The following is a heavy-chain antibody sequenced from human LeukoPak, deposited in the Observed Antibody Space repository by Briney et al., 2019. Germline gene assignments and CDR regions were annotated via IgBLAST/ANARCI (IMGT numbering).Heavy chain of an antibody. V-gene: IGHV3-30-3*01. CDR1: GFTFSSYA. CDR3: ARGRGGEGYNWLCYFDY. J-gene: IGHJ4*02. Sequence: PGGSLRLSCAASGFTFSSYAMHWVRQAPGKGLEWVAVISYDGSNKYYADSVKGRFTISRDNSKNTLYLQMNSLRSEDTAVYYCARGRGGEGYNWLCYFDYWGQGTLVTVSS. CDR2: ISYDGSNK. D-gene: IGHD5-24*01.